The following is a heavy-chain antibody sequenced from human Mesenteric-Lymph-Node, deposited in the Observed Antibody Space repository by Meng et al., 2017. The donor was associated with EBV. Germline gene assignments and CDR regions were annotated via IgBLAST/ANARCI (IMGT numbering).Heavy chain of an antibody. CDR1: GYSFTNYC. CDR3: ARKPNYYYLGISH. J-gene: IGHJ4*02. V-gene: IGHV7-4-1*02. CDR2: ISTTTGNP. D-gene: IGHD3-10*01. Sequence: QVQLVQSGSELKKPWASVKGSCKASGYSFTNYCMNWVRQAPGQGLEWMGWISTTTGNPMYAQGFTGRFVFSLDTSVSTAYLQISSLKAEDTAVYYCARKPNYYYLGISHWGQGTLVTVSS.